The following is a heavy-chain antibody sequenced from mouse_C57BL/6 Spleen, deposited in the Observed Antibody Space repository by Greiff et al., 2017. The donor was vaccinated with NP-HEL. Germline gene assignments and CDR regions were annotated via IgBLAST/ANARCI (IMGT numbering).Heavy chain of an antibody. J-gene: IGHJ2*01. CDR1: GYAFSSYW. Sequence: QVQLQQSGAELVKPGASVKLSCKASGYAFSSYWMNWVKQRPGQGLEWIGQIYPGDGDTNYNGKFKGKATLTADKSSSTAYMQLSSLTSEDSAVYFCARLGKGYFDYWGQGTTLTVSS. CDR3: ARLGKGYFDY. CDR2: IYPGDGDT. D-gene: IGHD2-1*01. V-gene: IGHV1-80*01.